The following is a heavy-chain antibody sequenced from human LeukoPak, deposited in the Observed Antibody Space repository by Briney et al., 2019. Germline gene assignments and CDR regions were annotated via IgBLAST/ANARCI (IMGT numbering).Heavy chain of an antibody. Sequence: ASVKVSCKASGGTFSSYAISWVRQAPGQGLEWMGGIIPIFGTANYAQKFQGRVTITADESTSTAYMELSSLSSEDTAVYYCAIDFAPNDFWSGSSGMNVWGKGTTVTVSS. CDR1: GGTFSSYA. V-gene: IGHV1-69*13. J-gene: IGHJ6*03. D-gene: IGHD3-3*01. CDR3: AIDFAPNDFWSGSSGMNV. CDR2: IIPIFGTA.